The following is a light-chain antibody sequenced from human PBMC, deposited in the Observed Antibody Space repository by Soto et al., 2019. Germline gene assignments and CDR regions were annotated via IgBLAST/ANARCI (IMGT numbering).Light chain of an antibody. Sequence: QPVLSQSPSASASLGASVKLTCTLTPGHSTYAIAWYQQRPGQGPTFLMKINSDGSHTKGAGIPDRFSGSGSGAERYLTTANLQSEDEAAYYCQAGDVGVVFGGGTKLTVL. CDR2: INSDGSH. V-gene: IGLV4-69*01. CDR3: QAGDVGVV. CDR1: PGHSTYA. J-gene: IGLJ2*01.